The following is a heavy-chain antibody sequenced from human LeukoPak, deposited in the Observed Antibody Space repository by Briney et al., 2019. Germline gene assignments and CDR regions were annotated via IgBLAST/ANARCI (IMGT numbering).Heavy chain of an antibody. V-gene: IGHV1-2*06. J-gene: IGHJ4*02. CDR2: ISPNSGGT. D-gene: IGHD2-2*01. CDR1: GYTFTAYY. CDR3: ARRFRSSTSCYSSFDY. Sequence: ASVKVSCKASGYTFTAYYIHWVRQAPGQGLEWMGRISPNSGGTNYAQKFQGRVTMTRDTSISTAYMELSRLRSDDTAVYYCARRFRSSTSCYSSFDYWGQGTLVTVSS.